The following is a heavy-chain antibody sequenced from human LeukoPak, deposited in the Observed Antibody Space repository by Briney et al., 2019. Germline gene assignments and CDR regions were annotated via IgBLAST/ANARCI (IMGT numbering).Heavy chain of an antibody. CDR2: ISSGSTYM. V-gene: IGHV3-21*01. CDR3: ARDVTYCGGDCSLDD. Sequence: GGSLRLSCAASGFTFSTYAMHWVRQAPGKGLEWVSSISSGSTYMYYADSVKGRFTISRDNAKNSLYLQMNSLRAEDTAVYYCARDVTYCGGDCSLDDWGQGTLVTVSS. CDR1: GFTFSTYA. D-gene: IGHD2-21*02. J-gene: IGHJ4*02.